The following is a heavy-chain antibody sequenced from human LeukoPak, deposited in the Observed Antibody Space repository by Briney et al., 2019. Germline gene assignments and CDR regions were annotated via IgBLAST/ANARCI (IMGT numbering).Heavy chain of an antibody. CDR2: MNPNSGGT. CDR3: ARGPRGALDAFDI. D-gene: IGHD3-10*01. CDR1: GYTFTSYD. V-gene: IGHV1-2*02. Sequence: VASVKVSCKASGYTFTSYDINWVRQATGQGLEWMGWMNPNSGGTNYAQKFQGRVTMTRDTSISTAYMELSRLRSDDTAVYYCARGPRGALDAFDIWGQGTMVTVSS. J-gene: IGHJ3*02.